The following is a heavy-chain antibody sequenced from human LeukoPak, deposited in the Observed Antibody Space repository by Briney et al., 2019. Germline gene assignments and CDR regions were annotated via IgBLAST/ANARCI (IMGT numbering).Heavy chain of an antibody. D-gene: IGHD1-26*01. CDR3: AKVRGVLISGRGYYFDY. CDR1: GFTFSSYA. CDR2: IGGSGGST. Sequence: GGSLRLSCAASGFTFSSYAMSWVRQAPGKGLEWVSAIGGSGGSTYYADSVKGRFTISRDNSKNTLYLQMNSLRAEDTAVYYCAKVRGVLISGRGYYFDYWGQGTLVTVSS. J-gene: IGHJ4*02. V-gene: IGHV3-23*01.